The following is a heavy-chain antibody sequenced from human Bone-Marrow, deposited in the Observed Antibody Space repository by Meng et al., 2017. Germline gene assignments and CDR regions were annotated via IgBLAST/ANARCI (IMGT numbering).Heavy chain of an antibody. D-gene: IGHD6-19*01. V-gene: IGHV4-4*02. CDR2: FHHSGTT. J-gene: IGHJ4*02. Sequence: QVPLQVSGPALVKPSGTLSRTCGVSGASVSAGYWWTWVRQPPGKGLEWIGEFHHSGTTNYNPSLRSRVTISVDTSKNQFSLRLTSVTAADTAVYYCAASPGWWRIDSWGQGTLVTVSS. CDR3: AASPGWWRIDS. CDR1: GASVSAGYW.